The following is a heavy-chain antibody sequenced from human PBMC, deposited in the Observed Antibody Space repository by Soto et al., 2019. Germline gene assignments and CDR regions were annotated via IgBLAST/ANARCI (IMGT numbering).Heavy chain of an antibody. J-gene: IGHJ3*02. Sequence: SETLSLTCTVSGGSISSSSYYWGWIRQPPGKGLEWIGSIYYSGSTYYNPSLKSRVTISVDTSKNQFSLKLSSVTAADTAIYYCARDYHSGGAIDIRGQGTMVTVS. CDR2: IYYSGST. CDR3: ARDYHSGGAIDI. D-gene: IGHD6-19*01. CDR1: GGSISSSSYY. V-gene: IGHV4-39*02.